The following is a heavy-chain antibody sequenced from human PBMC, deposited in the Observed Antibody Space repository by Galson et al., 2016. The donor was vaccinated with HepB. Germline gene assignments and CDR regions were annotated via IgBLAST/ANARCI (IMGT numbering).Heavy chain of an antibody. Sequence: SVKVSCKASGGTISSYVINWVRQAPGQGLEWMGGIITIFGTTNYAQRFQDRVTITVDKSTSTVYMELRSLRSDDTPVYYCARTVGAMVTDWYFDLWGRGTLVTVSS. J-gene: IGHJ2*01. D-gene: IGHD2-21*02. CDR3: ARTVGAMVTDWYFDL. V-gene: IGHV1-69*06. CDR2: IITIFGTT. CDR1: GGTISSYV.